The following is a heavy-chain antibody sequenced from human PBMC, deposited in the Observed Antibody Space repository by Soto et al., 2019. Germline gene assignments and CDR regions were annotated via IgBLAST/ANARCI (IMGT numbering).Heavy chain of an antibody. D-gene: IGHD5-18*01. Sequence: PSETLSLTCAVYGGSFSGYYWSWIRQPPGKGLEWIGEINHSGSTNYNPSLKSRVTISVDTSKNQFSLKLSSVTAADTAVYYCAREDSYGYYCYGMDVWGQGTTVTVSS. CDR2: INHSGST. J-gene: IGHJ6*02. CDR1: GGSFSGYY. V-gene: IGHV4-34*01. CDR3: AREDSYGYYCYGMDV.